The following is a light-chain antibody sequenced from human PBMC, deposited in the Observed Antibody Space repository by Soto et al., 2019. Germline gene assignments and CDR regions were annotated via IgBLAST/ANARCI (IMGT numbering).Light chain of an antibody. CDR1: QSISSW. Sequence: DIQMTQSPSTLSASVGDRVTITCRASQSISSWLAWYQQKPGKAPELLIYDASNLGSGVPSRFSGSGSGTEFTLTISSLPPDDFATYYCQQYNAYSQTWTFGQGTKVEIK. J-gene: IGKJ1*01. V-gene: IGKV1-5*01. CDR2: DAS. CDR3: QQYNAYSQTWT.